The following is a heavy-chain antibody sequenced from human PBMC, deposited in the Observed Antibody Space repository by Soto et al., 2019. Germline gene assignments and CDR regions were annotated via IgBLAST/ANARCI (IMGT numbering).Heavy chain of an antibody. CDR2: IIPIFGTA. V-gene: IGHV1-69*13. Sequence: GASVKVSCKASGGTFSSYAISWVRQAPGQGLEWMGGIIPIFGTANYAQKFQGRVTITADESTSTAYMELSSLRSEDTAVYYCARAIAADYYYYGMDVWGQGTTVTVSS. CDR3: ARAIAADYYYYGMDV. J-gene: IGHJ6*02. CDR1: GGTFSSYA. D-gene: IGHD6-25*01.